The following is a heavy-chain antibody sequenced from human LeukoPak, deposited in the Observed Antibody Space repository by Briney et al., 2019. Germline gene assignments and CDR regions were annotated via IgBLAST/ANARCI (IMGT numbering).Heavy chain of an antibody. CDR2: INPSGGSA. CDR1: GYTFIGYG. D-gene: IGHD6-13*01. V-gene: IGHV1-46*01. J-gene: IGHJ3*01. Sequence: GASVKLSCKAFGYTFIGYGINWVRQAPGQGLEWMGIINPSGGSASYAQKFQGRVTMTSDTSTSTVYMELSSLRSEDTAMYYCARESRRIAASGRGAFDVWGQGTMVTVSS. CDR3: ARESRRIAASGRGAFDV.